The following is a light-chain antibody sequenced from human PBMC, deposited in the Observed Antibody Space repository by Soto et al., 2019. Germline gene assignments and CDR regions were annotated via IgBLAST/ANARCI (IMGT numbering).Light chain of an antibody. Sequence: QSALTQPASVSGSPGQSITISCTGTRSDVGRYNYVSWYQQHPGKAPKLLIYEVTYRPSGVSTRFSASKSGSTASLTISGIQAEDEADYYCGAWDDSLSGWVFGGGTKLTVL. V-gene: IGLV2-14*01. J-gene: IGLJ3*02. CDR3: GAWDDSLSGWV. CDR2: EVT. CDR1: RSDVGRYNY.